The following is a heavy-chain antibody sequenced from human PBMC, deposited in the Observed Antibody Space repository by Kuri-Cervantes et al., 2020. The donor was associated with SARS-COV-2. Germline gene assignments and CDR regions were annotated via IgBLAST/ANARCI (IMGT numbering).Heavy chain of an antibody. J-gene: IGHJ4*02. V-gene: IGHV3-19*01. CDR2: VSWNGSRT. CDR3: AKDPRTTVTTFLFDY. CDR1: GFTFSNSD. Sequence: GGSLRLSCAASGFTFSNSDTNWVRQAPGKGLEWVSGVSWNGSRTHYADSVKGRFIISRDNSRNFLYQQMNSLRPEDMAVYYCAKDPRTTVTTFLFDYWGQGTLVTVSS. D-gene: IGHD4-17*01.